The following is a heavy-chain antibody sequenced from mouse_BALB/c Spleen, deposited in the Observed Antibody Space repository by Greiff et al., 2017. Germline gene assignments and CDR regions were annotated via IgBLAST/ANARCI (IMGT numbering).Heavy chain of an antibody. V-gene: IGHV14-3*02. CDR2: IDPANGNT. CDR3: ELGPFAY. CDR1: GFNIKDTY. D-gene: IGHD4-1*01. Sequence: LVESGAELVKPGASVKLSCTASGFNIKDTYMHWVKQRPEQGLEWIGRIDPANGNTKYDPKFQGKATITADTSSNTAYLQLSSLTSEDTAVYYCELGPFAYWGQGTLVTVSA. J-gene: IGHJ3*01.